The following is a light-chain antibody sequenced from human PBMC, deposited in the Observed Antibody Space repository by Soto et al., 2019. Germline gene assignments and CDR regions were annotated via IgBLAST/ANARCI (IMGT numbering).Light chain of an antibody. CDR3: QQANSFPIT. Sequence: DIRMTQSPSSVSASVGDRVTITCRASQDISTYLAWYQQKPGKAPRLLIFAASSLQSGVPFRFSGSGSGTDFTLTISSLQPEDFATYYCQQANSFPITFGQGTRLEIK. V-gene: IGKV1-12*01. CDR1: QDISTY. CDR2: AAS. J-gene: IGKJ5*01.